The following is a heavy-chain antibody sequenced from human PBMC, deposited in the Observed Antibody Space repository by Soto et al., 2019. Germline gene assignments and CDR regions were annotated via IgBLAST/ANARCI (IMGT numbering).Heavy chain of an antibody. CDR1: GFTFSSHA. Sequence: PGGSLRLSCVASGFTFSSHAMHWVRQAPGKGLEWVAVISNDGNNKYYADSVKGRLTISRDNSKNTVYLQMNSLRAEDTAVYYCAKDRAAPRGRKQYNWFNPWGQGTLVTVSS. J-gene: IGHJ5*02. V-gene: IGHV3-30*18. CDR2: ISNDGNNK. D-gene: IGHD6-13*01. CDR3: AKDRAAPRGRKQYNWFNP.